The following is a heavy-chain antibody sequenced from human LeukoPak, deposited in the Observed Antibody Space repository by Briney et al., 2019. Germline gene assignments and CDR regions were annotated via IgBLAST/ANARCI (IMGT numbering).Heavy chain of an antibody. V-gene: IGHV1-8*02. D-gene: IGHD2-15*01. CDR1: GYTFTSYG. Sequence: ASVKVSCKASGYTFTSYGISWVRQAPGQGLEWMGWMNPNSGNTGYAQKFQGRVTMTRNTSISTAYMELSSLRSEDTAVYYRARGGSPYYYYYMDVWGKGTTVTISS. CDR3: ARGGSPYYYYYMDV. J-gene: IGHJ6*03. CDR2: MNPNSGNT.